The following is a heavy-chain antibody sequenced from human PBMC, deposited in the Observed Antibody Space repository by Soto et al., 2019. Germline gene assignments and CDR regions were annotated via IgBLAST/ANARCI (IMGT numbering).Heavy chain of an antibody. CDR1: ECRFPSYG. J-gene: IGHJ6*02. V-gene: IGHV5-51*01. D-gene: IGHD6-13*01. Sequence: SVKISGKGSECRFPSYGWGGVRHMPGKGMEWMGIIYPGDSDSRYSPSFQGQVTISADKSISTAYLQWSSLKASDTAMYYCARLRSWDYYGMDVWGQGTTVT. CDR3: ARLRSWDYYGMDV. CDR2: IYPGDSDS.